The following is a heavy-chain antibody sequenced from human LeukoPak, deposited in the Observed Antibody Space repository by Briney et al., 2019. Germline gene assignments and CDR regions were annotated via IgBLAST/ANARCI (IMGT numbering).Heavy chain of an antibody. CDR3: VRMGGDNGGKTLEN. Sequence: PGGSLRLFCAASGFTFSSYGMHWVRQAPGKGLDWVAMIYYDGSNKYYADSVRGRFTISRDNSRNTVYLQMNSLRVEDTAVYFCVRMGGDNGGKTLENWGQGTLVIVSS. CDR1: GFTFSSYG. V-gene: IGHV3-33*01. J-gene: IGHJ4*02. D-gene: IGHD4-23*01. CDR2: IYYDGSNK.